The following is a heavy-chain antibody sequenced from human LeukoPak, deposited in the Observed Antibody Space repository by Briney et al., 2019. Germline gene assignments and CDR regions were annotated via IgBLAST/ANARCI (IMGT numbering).Heavy chain of an antibody. CDR2: IKQDGSEK. CDR1: GSTFSSYW. V-gene: IGHV3-7*01. J-gene: IGHJ5*02. Sequence: PGGSLRLSCAASGSTFSSYWMSWVRQAPGKGLEWVANIKQDGSEKYYVDSVKGRFTISRDNAKNSLYLQMNSLRAEDTAVYYCARDTYWFDPWGQGTLVTVSS. CDR3: ARDTYWFDP.